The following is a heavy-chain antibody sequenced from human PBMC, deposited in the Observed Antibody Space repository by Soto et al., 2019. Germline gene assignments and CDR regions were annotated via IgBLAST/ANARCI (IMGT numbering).Heavy chain of an antibody. J-gene: IGHJ4*02. D-gene: IGHD1-26*01. Sequence: SETLSLTCTVSGGSISSSSYYWGWIRQPPGKGLEWIGSIYYSGSTYYNPSLKSRATISVDTSKNQFSLKLSSVTAADTAVYYCARSLYSGSYLHFDYWGQGTLVTVSS. CDR2: IYYSGST. CDR3: ARSLYSGSYLHFDY. CDR1: GGSISSSSYY. V-gene: IGHV4-39*07.